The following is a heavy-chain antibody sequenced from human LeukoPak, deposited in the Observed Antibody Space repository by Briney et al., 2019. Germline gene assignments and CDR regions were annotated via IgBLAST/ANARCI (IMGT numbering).Heavy chain of an antibody. CDR3: ARGLYYYGTDAFDI. CDR2: ISASGNYI. J-gene: IGHJ3*02. Sequence: TGGSLRLSCAAPGFSFSSYSMNWVRQAPGRGLEWVSSISASGNYIYYADSAKGRFTISRDSAENSLYLQMNSLGAEDTAVYYCARGLYYYGTDAFDIWGQGTMVTVS. V-gene: IGHV3-21*01. CDR1: GFSFSSYS. D-gene: IGHD3-16*01.